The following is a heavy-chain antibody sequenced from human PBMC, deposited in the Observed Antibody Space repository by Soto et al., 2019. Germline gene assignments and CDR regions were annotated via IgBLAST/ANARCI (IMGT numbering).Heavy chain of an antibody. V-gene: IGHV3-30*18. CDR3: AKDQDYGSGSYYMSAFDI. Sequence: GGSLRLSCAASGFTFSSYGMHWVRQAPGKGLEWVAVISYDGSNKYYADSVKGRFTISRDNSKNTLYLQMNSLRAEDTAVYYCAKDQDYGSGSYYMSAFDIWGQGTMVTVSS. CDR1: GFTFSSYG. D-gene: IGHD3-10*01. J-gene: IGHJ3*02. CDR2: ISYDGSNK.